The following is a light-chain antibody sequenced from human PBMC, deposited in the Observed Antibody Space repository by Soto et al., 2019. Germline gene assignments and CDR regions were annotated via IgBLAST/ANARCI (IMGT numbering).Light chain of an antibody. CDR3: QQYGSSPPYT. V-gene: IGKV3-20*01. J-gene: IGKJ2*01. CDR1: QSVSSSY. CDR2: GAS. Sequence: EIVLTQSPGTLSLSPGERATLSCRASQSVSSSYLAWSQQKPGQAPRLLIYGASSRATGIPDRFSGSGSGTDFTLTISRLEPEDFAVYYCQQYGSSPPYTFGQGTTLEIK.